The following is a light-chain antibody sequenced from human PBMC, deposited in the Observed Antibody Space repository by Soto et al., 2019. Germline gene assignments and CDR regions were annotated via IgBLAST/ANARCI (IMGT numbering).Light chain of an antibody. CDR3: NSYATSTSYV. V-gene: IGLV2-14*03. CDR2: DVH. Sequence: QSALTQPASVSGSPGQSITISCTGTSSDVGAFDYVSWYQQHPGKAPKLMIFDVHNRPSGVSDRFSGSKSGNTASLTISGLQAEDEADYYCNSYATSTSYVFGTGPTLTVL. CDR1: SSDVGAFDY. J-gene: IGLJ1*01.